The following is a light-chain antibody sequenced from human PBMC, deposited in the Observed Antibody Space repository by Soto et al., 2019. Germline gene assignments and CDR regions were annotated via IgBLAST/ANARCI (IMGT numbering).Light chain of an antibody. V-gene: IGKV3-11*01. J-gene: IGKJ4*01. CDR3: QQRHNWLT. CDR2: DTS. CDR1: QSVTKY. Sequence: LAQAPANLSLSPGEKAPLSRRASQSVTKYLAWYHQKPGQAPRLLIYDTSNRATGIPARFSGSGSGTDFTLTISSLESEDSGIYYCQQRHNWLTFGGGTKVDIK.